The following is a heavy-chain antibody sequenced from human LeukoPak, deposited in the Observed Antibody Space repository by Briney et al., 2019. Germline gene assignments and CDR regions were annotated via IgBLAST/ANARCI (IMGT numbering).Heavy chain of an antibody. CDR1: GYTFTGYY. Sequence: SVKVSCKASGYTFTGYYMHWVRQAPGQGLEWMGRIIPIFGTANYAQKFQGTVTITTDESTSTVYMELSSLRSEDTAVYYCASRELSDTAIGAFDIWGQGTMVTVSS. CDR2: IIPIFGTA. CDR3: ASRELSDTAIGAFDI. J-gene: IGHJ3*02. D-gene: IGHD5-18*01. V-gene: IGHV1-69*05.